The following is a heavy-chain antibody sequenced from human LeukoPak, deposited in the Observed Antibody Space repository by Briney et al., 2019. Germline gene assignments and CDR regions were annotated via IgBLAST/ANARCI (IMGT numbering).Heavy chain of an antibody. Sequence: ASVKVSCKASGGTFSSYAISWVRQAPGQGLEWMGGIIPIFGTANYAQKFQGRVTITMDESTSTAYMELSSLRSEDTAVYYCARGDYYGSGTHYYYYYIDVWGKGTTVTVSS. CDR2: IIPIFGTA. D-gene: IGHD3-10*01. V-gene: IGHV1-69*05. CDR1: GGTFSSYA. J-gene: IGHJ6*03. CDR3: ARGDYYGSGTHYYYYYIDV.